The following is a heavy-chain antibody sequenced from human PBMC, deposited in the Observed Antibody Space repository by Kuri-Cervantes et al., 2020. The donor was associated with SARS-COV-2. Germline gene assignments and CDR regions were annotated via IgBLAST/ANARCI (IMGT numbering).Heavy chain of an antibody. V-gene: IGHV4-59*04. CDR3: VQVDIAAAGTNYYYYMDV. J-gene: IGHJ6*03. CDR2: IYHSGST. D-gene: IGHD6-13*01. Sequence: SETLSLTCTVSGGSISSYYWSWIRQPPGKGLEWIGSIYHSGSTYCNPSLKSRVTISVDTSKNQFSLKLSSVTAADTAVYYCVQVDIAAAGTNYYYYMDVWGKGTTVTVSS. CDR1: GGSISSYY.